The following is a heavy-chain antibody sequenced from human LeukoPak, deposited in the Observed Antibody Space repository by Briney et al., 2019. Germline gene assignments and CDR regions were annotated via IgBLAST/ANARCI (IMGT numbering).Heavy chain of an antibody. D-gene: IGHD1-14*01. CDR1: GGSISSGGYS. CDR2: IYHSGST. CDR3: ARNRNNKFDY. V-gene: IGHV4-30-2*01. Sequence: SETLSLTCAVSGGSISSGGYSWSWIRQPPGKGLEWIGYIYHSGSTNYNPSLKSRVTMSVDTSKNQFSLKLSSVTAADTAVYYCARNRNNKFDYWGQGTLVTVSS. J-gene: IGHJ4*02.